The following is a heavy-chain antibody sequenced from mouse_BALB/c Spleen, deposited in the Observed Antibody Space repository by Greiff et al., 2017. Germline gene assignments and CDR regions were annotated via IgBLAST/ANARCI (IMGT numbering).Heavy chain of an antibody. CDR2: ISSGGST. CDR3: ARGGIHYYDY. CDR1: GFTFSSYA. D-gene: IGHD1-2*01. Sequence: EVQGVESGGGLVKPGGSLKLSCAASGFTFSSYAMSWVRQTPEKRLEWVASISSGGSTYYPDSVKGRFTISRDNARNILYLQMSSLRSEDTAMYYCARGGIHYYDYWGQGTTLTVSS. J-gene: IGHJ2*01. V-gene: IGHV5-6-5*01.